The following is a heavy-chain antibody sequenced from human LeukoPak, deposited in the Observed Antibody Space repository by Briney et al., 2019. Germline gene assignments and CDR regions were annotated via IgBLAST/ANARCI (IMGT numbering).Heavy chain of an antibody. D-gene: IGHD3-22*01. J-gene: IGHJ4*02. V-gene: IGHV4-38-2*02. CDR1: DDSISDYY. Sequence: SETLSLTCTVSDDSISDYYRGWIRQPPGKGLEWIGSIYYSGSTYYNPSLKSRVTISVDTSKNQFSLKLSSVTAADTAVYYCARAETYYYDSSGFPFWGQGTLVTVSS. CDR3: ARAETYYYDSSGFPF. CDR2: IYYSGST.